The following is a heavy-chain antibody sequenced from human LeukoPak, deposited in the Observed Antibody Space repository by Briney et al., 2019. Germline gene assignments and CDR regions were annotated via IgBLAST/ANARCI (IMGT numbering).Heavy chain of an antibody. J-gene: IGHJ4*02. Sequence: ASVKVSCKASGYTFTRYYMHWVRQAPGQGLDWMGVINPSGGSTRYAQSFQGRVTLTRDTSTSTFYMGLSSLRSEDTAVYYCARDLEIDGYSYGVFDYWGQGTLLTVSS. CDR2: INPSGGST. CDR3: ARDLEIDGYSYGVFDY. CDR1: GYTFTRYY. D-gene: IGHD5-18*01. V-gene: IGHV1-46*01.